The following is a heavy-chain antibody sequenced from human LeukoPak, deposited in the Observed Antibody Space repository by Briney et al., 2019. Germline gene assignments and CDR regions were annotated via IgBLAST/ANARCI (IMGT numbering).Heavy chain of an antibody. V-gene: IGHV2-5*01. CDR2: IYWNDDK. CDR1: GGSISGHYW. D-gene: IGHD2-15*01. CDR3: AHNKFSVGYYFDY. Sequence: TLSLTCTVSGGSISGHYWGWIRQPPGKALEWLALIYWNDDKRYSPSLKSRLTITKDTSKNQVVLTMTNMDPVDTATYYCAHNKFSVGYYFDYWGQGTLVTVSS. J-gene: IGHJ4*02.